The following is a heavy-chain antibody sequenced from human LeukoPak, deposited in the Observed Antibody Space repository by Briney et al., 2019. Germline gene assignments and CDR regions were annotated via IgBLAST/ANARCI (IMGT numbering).Heavy chain of an antibody. V-gene: IGHV1-18*01. D-gene: IGHD6-13*01. Sequence: GASVKISCKASGYTFTNYYMHWVRQAPRQGLEWMGWISAYNGDTKYAQKFQGRMTMTTDTSTSTANMELRSLRSDDTAVYYCARDHSSSCQLLDYWGQGTLVTVSS. CDR1: GYTFTNYY. J-gene: IGHJ4*02. CDR3: ARDHSSSCQLLDY. CDR2: ISAYNGDT.